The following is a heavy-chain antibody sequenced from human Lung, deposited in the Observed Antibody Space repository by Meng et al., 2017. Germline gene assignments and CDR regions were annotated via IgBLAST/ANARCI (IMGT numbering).Heavy chain of an antibody. V-gene: IGHV4-34*01. CDR3: ARGPTTMAHDFDY. J-gene: IGHJ4*02. D-gene: IGHD4-11*01. CDR2: INHSGST. CDR1: GGSFSDYY. Sequence: QMHLQQWAQGLLKPSVTLSPPCVVSGGSFSDYYWSWIRQPPGKGLEWIGEINHSGSTNYNPSLESRATISVDTSQNNLSLKLSSVTAADSAVYYCARGPTTMAHDFDYWGQGTLVTVSS.